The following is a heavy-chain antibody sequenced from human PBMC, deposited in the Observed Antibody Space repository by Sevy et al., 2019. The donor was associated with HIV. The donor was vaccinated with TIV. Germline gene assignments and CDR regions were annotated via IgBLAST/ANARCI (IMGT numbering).Heavy chain of an antibody. J-gene: IGHJ3*02. V-gene: IGHV4-38-2*01. CDR3: ARSYSGSYRGDDAFDI. CDR1: GYSISSGYY. D-gene: IGHD1-26*01. CDR2: IYHSGST. Sequence: SETLSLTCAVSGYSISSGYYWGWIRQPPGKGLEWIGSIYHSGSTYYDPSLKSRVTISVDTSKNQFSLKLSSVTAADTAVYYCARSYSGSYRGDDAFDIWGQGTMVTVSS.